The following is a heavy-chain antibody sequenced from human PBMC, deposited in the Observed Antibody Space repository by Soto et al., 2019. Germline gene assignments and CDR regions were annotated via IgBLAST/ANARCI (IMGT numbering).Heavy chain of an antibody. CDR2: IYSGGST. Sequence: QPWLCXRLSGASGVWRGISYYIILVRHAPGKGREWVSAIYSGGSTYYTDSVEGRFTISRDISKNTLYLQMNSLRVDDTAVYLCARDPGHCSSVTCFDYLHLGMEVRGQRTTV. J-gene: IGHJ6*01. CDR3: ARDPGHCSSVTCFDYLHLGMEV. D-gene: IGHD2-15*01. CDR1: VWRGISYY. V-gene: IGHV3-53*01.